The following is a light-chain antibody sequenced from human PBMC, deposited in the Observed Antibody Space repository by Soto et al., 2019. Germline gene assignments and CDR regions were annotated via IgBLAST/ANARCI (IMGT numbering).Light chain of an antibody. CDR3: MQALQTPNT. CDR2: LGS. CDR1: KGFLLRIGNTY. J-gene: IGKJ2*01. Sequence: DIVLTRSQFSLPATLEAPPSISSSSGKGFLLRIGNTYLDGYLQKPGKSPQLLIYLGSNRASGVPDRFSGSGSGTDFTLKISRVEAEDVGVYYCMQALQTPNTFGQGTKLEIK. V-gene: IGKV2-28*01.